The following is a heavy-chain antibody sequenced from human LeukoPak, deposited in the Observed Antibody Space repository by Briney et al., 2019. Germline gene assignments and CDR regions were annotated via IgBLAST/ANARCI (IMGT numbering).Heavy chain of an antibody. Sequence: SETLSLTCTVYGDSVSSNSFYWAWIRQPPGKGLEWIGSLSYSGGTYYNPSLKGRVTISVDSSTNQFSLKLTSVTAADTAVYYCARDRALWWFYYCGQGTLVTVSS. CDR3: ARDRALWWFYY. V-gene: IGHV4-39*07. CDR2: LSYSGGT. J-gene: IGHJ4*02. D-gene: IGHD2-15*01. CDR1: GDSVSSNSFY.